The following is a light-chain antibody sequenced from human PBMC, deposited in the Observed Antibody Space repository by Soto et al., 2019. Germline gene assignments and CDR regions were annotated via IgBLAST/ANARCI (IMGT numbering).Light chain of an antibody. CDR1: QSLVYRDGNTY. Sequence: DVVMTQSPLSLPVTLGQPASISCRSSQSLVYRDGNTYLNWFQQRPGQSPRRLIYNVSNRATGVTDRFGGSGSGTDFTLKISRVEAEDVGVYYCMQGTHWPWTFGQGTEIEMK. J-gene: IGKJ1*01. CDR2: NVS. V-gene: IGKV2-30*01. CDR3: MQGTHWPWT.